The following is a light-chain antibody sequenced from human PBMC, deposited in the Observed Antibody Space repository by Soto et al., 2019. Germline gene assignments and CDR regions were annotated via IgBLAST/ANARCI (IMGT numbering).Light chain of an antibody. CDR1: SSDVGGYNY. Sequence: QSALTQPPSASGSPGQSVTISCTGTSSDVGGYNYVSWYQQHPGKAPKVVIYKVSQRPSGVPDRFSGSKSDNTASLTVSGLKAEDEADYYGSSYAGSSNVVFGGGTKLTVL. J-gene: IGLJ2*01. CDR2: KVS. V-gene: IGLV2-8*01. CDR3: SSYAGSSNVV.